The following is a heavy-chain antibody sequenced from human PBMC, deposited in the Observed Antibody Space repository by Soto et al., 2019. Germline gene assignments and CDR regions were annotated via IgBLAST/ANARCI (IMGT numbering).Heavy chain of an antibody. V-gene: IGHV1-69*13. J-gene: IGHJ3*02. CDR3: ATGTHYDSSGLPDAFDI. CDR2: IIPIFSTA. CDR1: GGTFSSYA. D-gene: IGHD3-22*01. Sequence: ASVKVSCKASGGTFSSYAISWVRQAPGQGLEWMGGIIPIFSTANYAQKFQGRVTITADESTSTAYMELSSLRSEDTAVYYCATGTHYDSSGLPDAFDIWGQGTMVTVSS.